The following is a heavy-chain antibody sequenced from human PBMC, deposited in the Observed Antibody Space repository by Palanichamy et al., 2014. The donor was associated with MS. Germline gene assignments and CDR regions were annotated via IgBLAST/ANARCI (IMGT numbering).Heavy chain of an antibody. CDR3: ARGRGRHILTGD. J-gene: IGHJ4*02. CDR1: GGSFSGYY. D-gene: IGHD3-9*01. V-gene: IGHV4-34*01. CDR2: INHSGST. Sequence: QVQLHQWGAGLLKPSETLSLTCGVSGGSFSGYYYIRIRQPPGKGLEWIGEINHSGSTSNNPSLKSRVTISIDTSKNQFSLKMNSLTAADTAVYYCARGRGRHILTGDWGQGTLVTVSS.